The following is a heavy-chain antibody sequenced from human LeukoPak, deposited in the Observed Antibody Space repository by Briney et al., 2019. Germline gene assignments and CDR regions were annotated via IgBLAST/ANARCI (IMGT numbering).Heavy chain of an antibody. Sequence: SVKVSCKASGGTLSSYAFSWMRQAPGQGLEWMGRIIPIYDPVDYAQRFQGRVTITADESTNTVYMELNNLTFEDTAVYYCAREPLGCGGDCHFDYWGQGTLVTVSS. V-gene: IGHV1-69*13. CDR1: GGTLSSYA. J-gene: IGHJ4*02. CDR3: AREPLGCGGDCHFDY. CDR2: IIPIYDPV. D-gene: IGHD2-21*02.